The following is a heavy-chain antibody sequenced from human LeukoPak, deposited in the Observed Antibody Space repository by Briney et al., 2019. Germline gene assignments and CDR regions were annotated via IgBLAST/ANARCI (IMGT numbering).Heavy chain of an antibody. CDR2: INHSGST. CDR3: ARSEEYSGYDPFDY. J-gene: IGHJ4*02. Sequence: SETLSLTCAVYGGSFSGYYWSWIRQPPGKGLEWIGEINHSGSTNYNPSLKSRVTISVDTSKNQFSLKLSSVTAADTAVYCCARSEEYSGYDPFDYWGQGTLVTVSS. V-gene: IGHV4-34*01. D-gene: IGHD5-12*01. CDR1: GGSFSGYY.